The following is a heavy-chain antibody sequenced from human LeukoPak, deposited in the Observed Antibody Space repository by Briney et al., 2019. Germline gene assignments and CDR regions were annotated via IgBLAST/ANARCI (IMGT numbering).Heavy chain of an antibody. D-gene: IGHD3-10*01. Sequence: GESLNISCKGSGYSFTSYWIGWVRQMPGKGLEWMGIIYPGDSDTRYSPSFQGQVTISADKSISTAYLQWSSLKASDTAMYYCARSRYYYGSATYYYYYMDVWGKGTTVTISS. V-gene: IGHV5-51*01. CDR2: IYPGDSDT. CDR1: GYSFTSYW. CDR3: ARSRYYYGSATYYYYYMDV. J-gene: IGHJ6*03.